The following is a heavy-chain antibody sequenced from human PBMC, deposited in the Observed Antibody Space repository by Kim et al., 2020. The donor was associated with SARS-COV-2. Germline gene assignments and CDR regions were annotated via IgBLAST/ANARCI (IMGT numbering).Heavy chain of an antibody. D-gene: IGHD5-18*01. CDR2: IYRYGGT. CDR1: VASSNTGY. V-gene: IGHV4-34*01. CDR3: VHHGGYHFDF. Sequence: SETLSLTCTVYVASSNTGYWSWIRQPPGKGLEWIGQIYRYGGTHYNPSLNSRVSMSLDTSKNEFSLKLSSVTAADTAVYYCVHHGGYHFDFWGQGTAVTVSS. J-gene: IGHJ4*02.